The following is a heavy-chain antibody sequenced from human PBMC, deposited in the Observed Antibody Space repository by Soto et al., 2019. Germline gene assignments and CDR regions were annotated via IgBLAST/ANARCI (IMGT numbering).Heavy chain of an antibody. CDR1: GGSISSSSYY. Sequence: SETLSLTCTVSGGSISSSSYYWGWIRQPPGKGLEWIGSIYYSGSTYYNPSLKSRVTISVDTSKNQFSLKLSSVTAADTAVYYCARPALLWFGEGVASIGSNYYYYMDVWGKGTKVTVSS. J-gene: IGHJ6*03. V-gene: IGHV4-39*01. CDR3: ARPALLWFGEGVASIGSNYYYYMDV. D-gene: IGHD3-10*01. CDR2: IYYSGST.